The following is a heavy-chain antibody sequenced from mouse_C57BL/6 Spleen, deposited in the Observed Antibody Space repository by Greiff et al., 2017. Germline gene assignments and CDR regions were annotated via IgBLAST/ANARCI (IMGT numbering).Heavy chain of an antibody. CDR2: IHPNSGST. V-gene: IGHV1-64*01. Sequence: QVQLQQSGAELVKPGASVKLSCKASGYTFTSYWMHWVKQRPGQGLEWIGMIHPNSGSTNYNEKFKSKATLTVDKSSSTAYMQLSSLTSEDSAVYYCAVITTVVAWDYFDYWGQGTTLTVSS. D-gene: IGHD1-1*01. CDR1: GYTFTSYW. J-gene: IGHJ2*01. CDR3: AVITTVVAWDYFDY.